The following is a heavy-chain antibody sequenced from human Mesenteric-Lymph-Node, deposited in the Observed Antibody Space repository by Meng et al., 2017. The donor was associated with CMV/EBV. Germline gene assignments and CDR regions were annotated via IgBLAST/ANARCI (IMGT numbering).Heavy chain of an antibody. CDR3: AKDNAHGGSYFDY. Sequence: GESLKISCAASGFTFSSYAMSWVRQAPGKGLEWVSAISGSGGSTYYADSVKGRFTISRDNSKNTLYLQMNSLRAEDTAIYYCAKDNAHGGSYFDYWGQGTLVTVSS. J-gene: IGHJ4*02. D-gene: IGHD2-15*01. V-gene: IGHV3-23*01. CDR2: ISGSGGST. CDR1: GFTFSSYA.